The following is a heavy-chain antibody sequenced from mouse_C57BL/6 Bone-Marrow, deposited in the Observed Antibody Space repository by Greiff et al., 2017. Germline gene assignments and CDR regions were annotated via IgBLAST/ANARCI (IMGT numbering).Heavy chain of an antibody. J-gene: IGHJ2*01. CDR3: ARYYYGRGYFDY. D-gene: IGHD1-1*01. CDR1: GFTFSSYA. CDR2: LSDGGSYT. Sequence: EVKLVESGGGLVKPGGSLKLSCAASGFTFSSYAMSWVRQTPEKRLEWVATLSDGGSYTYYPDNVKGRFTISRDNAKNNLYLQMSHLKSEDTAMYYCARYYYGRGYFDYWGQGTTLTVSS. V-gene: IGHV5-4*03.